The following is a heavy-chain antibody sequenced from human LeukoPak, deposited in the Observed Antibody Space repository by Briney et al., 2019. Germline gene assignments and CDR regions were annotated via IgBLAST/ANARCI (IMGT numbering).Heavy chain of an antibody. CDR1: GDSVSTNSAT. CDR3: ARLVGASWFDS. D-gene: IGHD1-26*01. Sequence: SQTLSLTCTISGDSVSTNSATWTWLRQSPSRGLEWLGRTYYRSKWNNDYAVSMKSRITINPDTSKNQFSLQLNSVTPEDTAVYYCARLVGASWFDSWGQGTLVTVSS. CDR2: TYYRSKWNN. J-gene: IGHJ5*01. V-gene: IGHV6-1*01.